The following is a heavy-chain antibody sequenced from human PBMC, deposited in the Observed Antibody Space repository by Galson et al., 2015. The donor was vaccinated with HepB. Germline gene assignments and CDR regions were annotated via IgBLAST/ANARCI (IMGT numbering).Heavy chain of an antibody. D-gene: IGHD3-16*01. CDR1: GFTFNNYF. CDR3: AAVGGVAFSPLDH. J-gene: IGHJ4*02. CDR2: ISPDGTKT. Sequence: SLRLSCAASGFTFNNYFIHWVRQAPGKGLEWVALISPDGTKTVYADSVKGRLALSRDNSKNTVNLHMNSLRIEDTALFYCAAVGGVAFSPLDHWGQGTLVIVAS. V-gene: IGHV3-30*09.